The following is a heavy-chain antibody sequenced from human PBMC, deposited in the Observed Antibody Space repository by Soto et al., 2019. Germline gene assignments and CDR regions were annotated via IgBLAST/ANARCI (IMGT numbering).Heavy chain of an antibody. J-gene: IGHJ6*02. D-gene: IGHD3-22*01. CDR3: ARHGSTYYYDSSGYGMDV. V-gene: IGHV5-10-1*01. CDR2: IDPSDSYT. Sequence: GESLKISCKGSGYSFTSYWISWVRQMPGKGLEWMGRIDPSDSYTNYSPSFQGHVTISADKSISTAYLQWSSLKASDTAMYYCARHGSTYYYDSSGYGMDVWGQGTTVTVSS. CDR1: GYSFTSYW.